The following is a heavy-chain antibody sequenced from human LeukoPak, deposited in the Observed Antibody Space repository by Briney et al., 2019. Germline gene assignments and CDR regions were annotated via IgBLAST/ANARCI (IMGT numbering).Heavy chain of an antibody. D-gene: IGHD2-15*01. CDR3: AKDADIVVVVAATNWFDP. J-gene: IGHJ5*02. Sequence: GGSLRLSCAASGFTFSSYAMSWVRQAPGKGLEWVSAISGSGGSTYYADSVKGRFTISRDNSKNTLYLQMNSLRAEDTAVYYCAKDADIVVVVAATNWFDPWGQGTLVTASS. CDR1: GFTFSSYA. V-gene: IGHV3-23*01. CDR2: ISGSGGST.